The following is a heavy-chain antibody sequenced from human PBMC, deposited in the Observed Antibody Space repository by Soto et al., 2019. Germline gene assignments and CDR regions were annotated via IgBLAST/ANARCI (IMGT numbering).Heavy chain of an antibody. CDR2: ITSDGATK. CDR1: GSTFSSHA. Sequence: QVQLVESGGGVVQPGRSLRLSCATSGSTFSSHAMHWVRQAPGKGLEWVAIITSDGATKHYADSVTGRFTISRDNSKSALYLQMNSLRAEDTAVYYCARALCAGGCYLIDYWGQGVLVTVSS. J-gene: IGHJ4*02. CDR3: ARALCAGGCYLIDY. V-gene: IGHV3-30-3*01. D-gene: IGHD2-21*02.